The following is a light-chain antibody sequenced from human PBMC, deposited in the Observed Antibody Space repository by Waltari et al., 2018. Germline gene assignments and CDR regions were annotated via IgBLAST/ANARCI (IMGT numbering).Light chain of an antibody. CDR2: QDT. J-gene: IGLJ1*01. CDR1: KLGDKY. Sequence: SYDLTQPPSVSVSPGQTVSITCSGDKLGDKYVCWYQQKPGLSPVLVIYQDTKRPSGTPERFSGSISENTATLTISGTQAVDEADYYCQAWDTSTYVFGSGTRVTVL. V-gene: IGLV3-1*01. CDR3: QAWDTSTYV.